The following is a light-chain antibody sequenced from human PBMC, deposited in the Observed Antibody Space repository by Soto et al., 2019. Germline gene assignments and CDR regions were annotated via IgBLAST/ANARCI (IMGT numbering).Light chain of an antibody. CDR2: DAS. CDR3: QPSHALVC. V-gene: IGKV1-33*01. Sequence: DIQMTQSPSSLSATVGDRVTITCQASQDINNYVNWYQQKPGKAPKLLIFDASTFKTGVPSKFSGSGSGTDFCFTISRLHPTDMATYYCQPSHALVCVGQGTRLEL. CDR1: QDINNY. J-gene: IGKJ5*01.